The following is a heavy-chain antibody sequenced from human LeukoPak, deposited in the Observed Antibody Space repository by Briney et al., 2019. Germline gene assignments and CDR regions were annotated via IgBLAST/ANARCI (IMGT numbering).Heavy chain of an antibody. CDR2: ISSSSSAI. D-gene: IGHD3-10*01. CDR1: GFTFSSYS. Sequence: PGGSLRLSCAASGFTFSSYSMTWVRQAPGKGLEWVSYISSSSSAIYYADSVKGRFTISRDNSKNTLYLQMNSLRAEDTAVYYCARDSALWFGELSRGMDVWGQGTTVTVSS. J-gene: IGHJ6*02. V-gene: IGHV3-48*01. CDR3: ARDSALWFGELSRGMDV.